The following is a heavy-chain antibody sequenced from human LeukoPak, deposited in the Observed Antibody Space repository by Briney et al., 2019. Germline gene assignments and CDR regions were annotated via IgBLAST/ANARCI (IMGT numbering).Heavy chain of an antibody. CDR2: INHSGST. J-gene: IGHJ4*02. V-gene: IGHV4-34*01. CDR1: GGSFSGYY. CDR3: ARGLLRPRYGSGSTNFDY. Sequence: PSETLSLTCAVYGGSFSGYYWSWIRQPPGKGLEGIGEINHSGSTNYNPSLKSRVTISVDTSKNQFSLKLSSVTAADTAVYYCARGLLRPRYGSGSTNFDYWGQGTLVTVSS. D-gene: IGHD3-10*01.